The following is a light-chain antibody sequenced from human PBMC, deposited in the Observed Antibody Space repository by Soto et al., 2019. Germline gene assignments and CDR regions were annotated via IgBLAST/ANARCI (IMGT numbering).Light chain of an antibody. V-gene: IGKV3-20*01. Sequence: EIVLTQSPGTLSLSPGERATLSCRASQSVSSNHLAWYQQKPGQAPRLLIYGASSRATGIPDRFSGSGSGTDFSLTISRLEPEDFAVYTCQQYDSSLITFGQGTRLEIK. CDR1: QSVSSNH. CDR3: QQYDSSLIT. J-gene: IGKJ5*01. CDR2: GAS.